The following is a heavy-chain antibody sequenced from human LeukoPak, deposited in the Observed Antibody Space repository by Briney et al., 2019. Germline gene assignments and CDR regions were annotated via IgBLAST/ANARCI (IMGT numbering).Heavy chain of an antibody. Sequence: PGGSLRLSCAASGFTFCSDAMSWVRQAPGKGLEWVSAISGSGGSTYYADSVKGRFTISRDNSKNTLYLQMNSLRAEDTAVYYCAHISSSWPDYWGQGTLVTVSS. CDR3: AHISSSWPDY. J-gene: IGHJ4*02. CDR2: ISGSGGST. V-gene: IGHV3-23*01. CDR1: GFTFCSDA. D-gene: IGHD6-13*01.